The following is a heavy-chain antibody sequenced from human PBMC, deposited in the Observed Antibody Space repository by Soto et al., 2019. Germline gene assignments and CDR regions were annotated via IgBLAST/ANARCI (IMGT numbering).Heavy chain of an antibody. V-gene: IGHV1-69*01. J-gene: IGHJ4*02. CDR1: GGTFSSYA. D-gene: IGHD2-21*02. CDR3: ARAFGGGNPYYYFDY. Sequence: QVQLVQSVAEVKKPGSSVKVSCKASGGTFSSYAIGWVRQAPGQGLEWMGGISPIFGTANYAQKFQGRVTITADESKSTASMELRSLRSEDTAVYYCARAFGGGNPYYYFDYCGQGTLVTVAS. CDR2: ISPIFGTA.